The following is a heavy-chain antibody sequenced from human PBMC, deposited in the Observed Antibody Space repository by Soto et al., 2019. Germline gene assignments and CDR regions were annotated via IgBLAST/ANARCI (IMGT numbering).Heavy chain of an antibody. CDR2: IKSYVDGGTT. V-gene: IGHV3-15*07. J-gene: IGHJ6*02. D-gene: IGHD2-8*02. Sequence: GGSLRLSCAASGFTFSDAWMNWVRQAPGKGLEWVGRIKSYVDGGTTDYAAPVKGRFTISRDDSKNTVYLQMNSLKTEDTAIYYCLEYWHGMDVWGQGTTVNVSS. CDR1: GFTFSDAW. CDR3: LEYWHGMDV.